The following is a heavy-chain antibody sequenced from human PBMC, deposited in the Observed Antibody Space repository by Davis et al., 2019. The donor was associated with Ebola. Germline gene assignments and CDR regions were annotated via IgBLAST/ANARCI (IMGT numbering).Heavy chain of an antibody. V-gene: IGHV3-48*02. CDR3: ARNDILTGYLMSYYFDY. J-gene: IGHJ4*02. Sequence: GGSLRLSCAASGFTFSSYSMNWVRQAPGKGLEWVSYISSSSSTIYYADSVKGRFTISRDNAKNSLYLQMNSLRDEDTAVYYCARNDILTGYLMSYYFDYRGQGTLVTVSS. CDR2: ISSSSSTI. D-gene: IGHD3-9*01. CDR1: GFTFSSYS.